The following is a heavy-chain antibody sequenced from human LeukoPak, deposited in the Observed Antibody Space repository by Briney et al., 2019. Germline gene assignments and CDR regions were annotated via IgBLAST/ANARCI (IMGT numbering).Heavy chain of an antibody. Sequence: HPGRSLRLSCAASGFTFSSYGMHWVRQAPGKGLEWVAVISYDGSNKYYADSVKGRFTISRDNSKNTLYLQMNSLRAEDTAVYYCAHLGGVAIQNWGQGTLVTVSS. J-gene: IGHJ1*01. CDR1: GFTFSSYG. CDR3: AHLGGVAIQN. V-gene: IGHV3-30*03. D-gene: IGHD3-16*01. CDR2: ISYDGSNK.